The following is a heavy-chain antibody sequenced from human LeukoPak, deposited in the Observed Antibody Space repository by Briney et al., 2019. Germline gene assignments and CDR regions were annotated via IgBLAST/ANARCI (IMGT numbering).Heavy chain of an antibody. D-gene: IGHD3-22*01. CDR2: IYHAGAT. J-gene: IGHJ3*02. CDR3: ARRLEVAISHDAFDI. Sequence: PSETLSLTCTVSNFSITSNYYWVWIRQPPGKRLEWIGSIYHAGATFYNPSLQSRVTISLDTSNNQFSLKLSSVTAADTAVYCCARRLEVAISHDAFDIWGQGTMVTVSS. CDR1: NFSITSNYY. V-gene: IGHV4-38-2*02.